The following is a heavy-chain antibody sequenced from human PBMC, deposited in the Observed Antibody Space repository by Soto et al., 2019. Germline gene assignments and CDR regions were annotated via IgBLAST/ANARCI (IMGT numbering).Heavy chain of an antibody. CDR3: AKPSTAGLVVIFGDDAFDI. CDR1: GFTFSSYA. D-gene: IGHD3-10*02. V-gene: IGHV3-23*01. CDR2: ISGSGGST. J-gene: IGHJ3*02. Sequence: EVQLLESGGGLVQPGGSLRLSCAASGFTFSSYAMSWVRQAPGKGLEWVSAISGSGGSTYYADSVKGRFTISRDNSKNKLYLQMNSLRAEDTAVYYCAKPSTAGLVVIFGDDAFDIWGQGTMVTVSS.